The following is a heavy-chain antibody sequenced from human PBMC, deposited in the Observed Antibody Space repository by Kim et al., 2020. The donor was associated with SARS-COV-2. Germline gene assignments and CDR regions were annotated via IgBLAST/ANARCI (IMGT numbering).Heavy chain of an antibody. CDR3: ATLHYFGSGSSSSAAFDS. Sequence: SETLSLTCTVSGGSISSGGYYWSWIRQHPGKGLEWIGYIYYSGSTYYNPSLKSRVTISVDTSKNQFSLKLSSVTAADPAVYYCATLHYFGSGSSSSAAFDSWGQGTMVTVSS. J-gene: IGHJ3*02. V-gene: IGHV4-31*03. CDR1: GGSISSGGYY. D-gene: IGHD3-10*01. CDR2: IYYSGST.